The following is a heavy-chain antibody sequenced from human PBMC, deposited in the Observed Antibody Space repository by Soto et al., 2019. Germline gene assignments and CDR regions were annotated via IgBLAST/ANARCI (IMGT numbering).Heavy chain of an antibody. J-gene: IGHJ4*02. CDR1: GFTFSNYE. Sequence: EVQLVEAGGGVVQPGGSLRLSCEASGFTFSNYEMNWVRQAPGKGLEWISYITTSGGTIYYADSVKGRFTISRDNAKSSLYLKMNSLRAEDTAVYYCVRAYGFGELYWGQGPLVTVSS. CDR3: VRAYGFGELY. CDR2: ITTSGGTI. D-gene: IGHD3-10*01. V-gene: IGHV3-48*03.